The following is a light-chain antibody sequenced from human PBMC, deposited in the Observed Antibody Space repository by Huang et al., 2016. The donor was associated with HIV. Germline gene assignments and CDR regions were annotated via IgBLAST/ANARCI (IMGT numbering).Light chain of an antibody. CDR1: QSISTY. Sequence: IQMTQSPTSLSASVGDRVSITCRASQSISTYLNWYQQKPGKAPKLLISSASSLHRGVPSRFSGSGSGTDFTLTSKGLQLDDFATYYCQQSYSALSSCGPGTRL. CDR3: QQSYSALSS. CDR2: SAS. J-gene: IGKJ5*01. V-gene: IGKV1-39*01.